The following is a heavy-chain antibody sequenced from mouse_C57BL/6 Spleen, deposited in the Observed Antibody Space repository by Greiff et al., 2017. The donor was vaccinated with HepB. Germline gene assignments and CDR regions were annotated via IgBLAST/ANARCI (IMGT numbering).Heavy chain of an antibody. V-gene: IGHV5-4*03. CDR2: ISDGGSYT. CDR1: GFTFSSYA. CDR3: ARVGITTVVAHFDY. D-gene: IGHD1-1*01. Sequence: EVMLVESGGGLVKPGGSLKLSCAASGFTFSSYAMSWVRQTPEKRLEWVATISDGGSYTYYPDNVKGRFTISRDNAKNNLYLQMSHLKSEDTAMYYCARVGITTVVAHFDYWGQGTTLTVSS. J-gene: IGHJ2*01.